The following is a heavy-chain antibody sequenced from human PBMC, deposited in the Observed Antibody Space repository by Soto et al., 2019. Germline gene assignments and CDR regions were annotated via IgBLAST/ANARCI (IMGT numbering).Heavy chain of an antibody. CDR1: GGTFSSHA. J-gene: IGHJ6*02. CDR3: ARDVPLNYYDGTFSYYAMDV. Sequence: QVQLVQSGAEVKKPGSSVKVSCKASGGTFSSHAISWVRQAPGQGLEWMGGSIPFFKATNYAQKFQGRVTITADESTSTAYMDLYSLRSEDTAVYYCARDVPLNYYDGTFSYYAMDVWGQGTTVTVSS. V-gene: IGHV1-69*01. D-gene: IGHD3-16*01. CDR2: SIPFFKAT.